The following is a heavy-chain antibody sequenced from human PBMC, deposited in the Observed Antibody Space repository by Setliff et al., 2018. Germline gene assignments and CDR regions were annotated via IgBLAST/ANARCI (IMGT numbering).Heavy chain of an antibody. V-gene: IGHV3-7*01. CDR3: AKNGFGVVVLGVNNWFDP. J-gene: IGHJ5*02. CDR2: IKEDGSEK. CDR1: GFTFSSYA. Sequence: PGGSLRLSCAASGFTFSSYAMSWVRQAPGKGLEWVANIKEDGSEKYYVDSVKGRFTMSRDNAKNSLYLQMNSLRAEDTAVYYCAKNGFGVVVLGVNNWFDPWGQGTLVTVSS. D-gene: IGHD3-10*01.